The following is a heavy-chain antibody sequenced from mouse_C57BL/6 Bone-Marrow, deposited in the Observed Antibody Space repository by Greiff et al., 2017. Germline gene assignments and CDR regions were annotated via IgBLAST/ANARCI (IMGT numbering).Heavy chain of an antibody. V-gene: IGHV5-4*03. CDR1: EYEFPSHD. CDR2: ISDGGSYT. J-gene: IGHJ4*01. D-gene: IGHD2-2*01. CDR3: ARGEGIYYGYDDAMDY. Sequence: EVKLMESGGGLVQPGESLKLSCESNEYEFPSHDMSWVRKTPEKRLALVATISDGGSYTYYPDNVKGRFTISRDNAKNNLYLQMSHLKSEDTAMYYCARGEGIYYGYDDAMDYWGQGTSVTVSS.